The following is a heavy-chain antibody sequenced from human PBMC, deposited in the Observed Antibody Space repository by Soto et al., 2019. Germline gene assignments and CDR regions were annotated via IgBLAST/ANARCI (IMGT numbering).Heavy chain of an antibody. V-gene: IGHV3-15*07. CDR1: GVTVTNVW. Sequence: GSLRLSCAVSGVTVTNVWMNWVRQAPGKGPEWVGRIKSNTDGGTTDYAAPVKGRFTVSRDDSENTLYLQMNSLKTEDTAVYYCSHGYYQYFNSWGQGTLVTVSS. D-gene: IGHD5-18*01. CDR3: SHGYYQYFNS. CDR2: IKSNTDGGTT. J-gene: IGHJ4*02.